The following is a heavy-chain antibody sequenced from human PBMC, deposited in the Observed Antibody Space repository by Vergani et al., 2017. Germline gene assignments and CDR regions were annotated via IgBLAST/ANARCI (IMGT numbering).Heavy chain of an antibody. CDR3: AKDGLRDFDY. D-gene: IGHD4-17*01. CDR2: ISYDGSNK. Sequence: VQLLESGGGLVQPGGSLRLSCAASGFTFSSYAMSWVRQAPGKGLEWVAVISYDGSNKYYADSVKGRFTISRDNSKNTLYLQMNSLRAEDTAVYYCAKDGLRDFDYWGQGTLVTVSS. J-gene: IGHJ4*02. V-gene: IGHV3-30*18. CDR1: GFTFSSYA.